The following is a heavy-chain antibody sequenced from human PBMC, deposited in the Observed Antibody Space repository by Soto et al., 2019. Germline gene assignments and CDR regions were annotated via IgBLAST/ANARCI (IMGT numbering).Heavy chain of an antibody. J-gene: IGHJ5*02. Sequence: SGPTLVNPTQTLTLTCTFSGFSLSTSGVGVGWIRPPPGKALEWLALLYCDDDKRYSPSLKSMLTITKDTSKNQVVLTMTNMDPVDTATYYCAHGPNYYGSGSYLPWGQGTLVTGSS. D-gene: IGHD3-10*01. CDR1: GFSLSTSGVG. V-gene: IGHV2-5*02. CDR2: LYCDDDK. CDR3: AHGPNYYGSGSYLP.